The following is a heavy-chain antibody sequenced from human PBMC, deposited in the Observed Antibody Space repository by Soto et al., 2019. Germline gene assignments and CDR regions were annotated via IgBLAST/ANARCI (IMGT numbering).Heavy chain of an antibody. CDR1: GFTFSSYG. Sequence: QVQLVESGGGVVQPGRSLRLSCAASGFTFSSYGLHWVRQAPGKGLEWVAVIWDAGSNQYYADSVKGRFTISRDNSKNTLYLQMNSLRAEETAVYYCARWGIAAGDYWGQGTLVTVSS. D-gene: IGHD6-13*01. CDR3: ARWGIAAGDY. CDR2: IWDAGSNQ. J-gene: IGHJ4*02. V-gene: IGHV3-33*01.